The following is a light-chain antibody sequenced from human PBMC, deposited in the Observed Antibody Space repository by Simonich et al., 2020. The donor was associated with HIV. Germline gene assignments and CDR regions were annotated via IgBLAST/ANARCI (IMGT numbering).Light chain of an antibody. V-gene: IGKV4-1*01. Sequence: DIVMTQSPDSLAVSLGERATINCKSSQSVLYSSNNKNYLVWYQQKPGQPPNLLIYWASTRESGVPDRFSGSGSGTDFTLTISSLQAEDVAIYYCQQYYSTPPTFGQGTKVEIK. CDR2: WAS. CDR1: QSVLYSSNNKNY. CDR3: QQYYSTPPT. J-gene: IGKJ1*01.